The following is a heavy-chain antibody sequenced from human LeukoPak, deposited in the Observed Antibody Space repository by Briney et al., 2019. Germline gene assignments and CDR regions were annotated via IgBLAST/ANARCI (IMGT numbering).Heavy chain of an antibody. Sequence: GEPLKISCKGSGYSFTSYWIGWVRQMPGKGLEWMGIIYPGDSDTRYSPSFQGQVTISADKSNSTAYLQWSSLKATDTAMYCCARLRGYSSGGFYFDYWGQGTLVSVSS. CDR3: ARLRGYSSGGFYFDY. CDR2: IYPGDSDT. V-gene: IGHV5-51*01. J-gene: IGHJ4*02. CDR1: GYSFTSYW. D-gene: IGHD6-25*01.